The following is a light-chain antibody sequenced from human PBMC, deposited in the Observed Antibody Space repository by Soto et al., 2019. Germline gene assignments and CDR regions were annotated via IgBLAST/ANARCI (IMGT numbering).Light chain of an antibody. CDR1: QSVSGDY. CDR3: QQYGSSRT. CDR2: SAS. V-gene: IGKV3-20*01. J-gene: IGKJ1*01. Sequence: EVLFTQSPGTLSLSPGERATLSCRASQSVSGDYLAWYQPKPGKAPRLLIYSASLKPAGIPDRLSGSGSGTDFTLAIRRLEPEDFAVYYCQQYGSSRTFGQGTKVDIK.